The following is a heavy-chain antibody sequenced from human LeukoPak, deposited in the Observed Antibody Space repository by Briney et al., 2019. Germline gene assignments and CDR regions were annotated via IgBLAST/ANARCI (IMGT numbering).Heavy chain of an antibody. V-gene: IGHV3-48*03. D-gene: IGHD2-8*01. Sequence: GGSLRLSCAASRFTFSSYEMNWVRQAPGKGLEWVSYISGSGIKHYADSVKGRFTVSRDNPKNSLYLQMNSLRVEDTAVYYCAREDTGVAFDIWGQGTTVTV. CDR3: AREDTGVAFDI. CDR1: RFTFSSYE. J-gene: IGHJ3*02. CDR2: ISGSGIK.